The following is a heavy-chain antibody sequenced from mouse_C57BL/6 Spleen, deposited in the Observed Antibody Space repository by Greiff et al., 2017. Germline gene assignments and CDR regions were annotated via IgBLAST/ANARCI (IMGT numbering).Heavy chain of an antibody. V-gene: IGHV1-54*01. CDR2: INPGSGGT. D-gene: IGHD1-1*02. CDR1: GYAFTNYL. J-gene: IGHJ4*01. Sequence: QVQLTASGAELVRPGTSVQVSCKASGYAFTNYLIEWVKQRPGQGLEWIGVINPGSGGTNYNEKFKGKATLTADKSYSTAYMQLSSLTSEDSAVYCCARRVARGAMDYWGQGTSVTVSS. CDR3: ARRVARGAMDY.